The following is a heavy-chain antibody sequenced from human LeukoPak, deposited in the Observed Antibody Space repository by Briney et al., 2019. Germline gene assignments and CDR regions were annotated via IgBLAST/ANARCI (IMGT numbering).Heavy chain of an antibody. D-gene: IGHD6-19*01. CDR1: GFPFTNYW. CDR3: ARDLWGSYSTGSYLDY. J-gene: IGHJ4*02. Sequence: GGSLTLSCAVSGFPFTNYWMSWVRQAPGKGLEWVANIKEDGSAMYYVDSLKGRFTISRDSAQNSLYLQMNSLRVEDTAVYFCARDLWGSYSTGSYLDYWGQGALVTVSS. V-gene: IGHV3-7*01. CDR2: IKEDGSAM.